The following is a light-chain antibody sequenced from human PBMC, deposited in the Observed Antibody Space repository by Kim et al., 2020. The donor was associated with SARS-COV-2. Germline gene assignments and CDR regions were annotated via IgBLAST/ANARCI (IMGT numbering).Light chain of an antibody. V-gene: IGLV6-57*03. J-gene: IGLJ3*02. CDR3: QSYDSSTPCV. CDR1: SGSIASNY. CDR2: EDN. Sequence: TLTISCTRSSGSIASNYVQWYQRRPSSAPSTVIYEDNQRPSGVPARFSGSIDSSSNSASLTISGLRTEDEADYYCQSYDSSTPCVFGGGTQLTVL.